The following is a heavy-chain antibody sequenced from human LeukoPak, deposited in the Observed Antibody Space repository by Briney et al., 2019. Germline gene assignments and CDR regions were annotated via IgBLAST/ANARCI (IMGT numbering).Heavy chain of an antibody. CDR2: MNPNSGIT. V-gene: IGHV1-8*01. Sequence: ASVKVSCKASGYTFTSYDINWVRQATGQGLEWMGWMNPNSGITGYAQKFQGRVTMTRNTSISTAYMELSSLRSEDTAVYYCARGRHYYGSGQNYYYYGMDVWGQGTTVTVSS. CDR3: ARGRHYYGSGQNYYYYGMDV. CDR1: GYTFTSYD. J-gene: IGHJ6*02. D-gene: IGHD3-10*01.